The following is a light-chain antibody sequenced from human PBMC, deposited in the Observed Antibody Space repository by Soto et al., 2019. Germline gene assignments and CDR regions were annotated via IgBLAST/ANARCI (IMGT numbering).Light chain of an antibody. CDR1: SSDVGSYDL. CDR3: CSYAGDSTPYV. CDR2: EGT. J-gene: IGLJ1*01. V-gene: IGLV2-23*01. Sequence: QSALTQPASVSGSPGQSITISCTGSSSDVGSYDLVSWYQQHPGKAPKLIIYEGTKRPSGVSNRFSGSKSGNTASLTLSGLQAEDEADYYCCSYAGDSTPYVFGSGTKLTVL.